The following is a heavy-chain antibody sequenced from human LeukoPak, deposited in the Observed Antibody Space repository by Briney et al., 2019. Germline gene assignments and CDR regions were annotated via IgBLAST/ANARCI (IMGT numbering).Heavy chain of an antibody. J-gene: IGHJ4*01. CDR1: GGSISSYY. Sequence: SETLSLTCTVSGGSISSYYWSWIRQPPGKGLEWIGYIYYSGSTNYNPSLKSRVTISVDTSKNQFSLKLSSVTAADTAVYYCARGNLITTPIRHKPFDYWGQGTLVTVSS. CDR3: ARGNLITTPIRHKPFDY. CDR2: IYYSGST. D-gene: IGHD1-14*01. V-gene: IGHV4-59*12.